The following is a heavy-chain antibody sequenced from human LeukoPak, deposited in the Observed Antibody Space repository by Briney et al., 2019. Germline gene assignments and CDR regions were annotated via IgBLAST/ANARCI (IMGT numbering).Heavy chain of an antibody. J-gene: IGHJ3*02. V-gene: IGHV3-30*02. CDR2: IESDGSIT. D-gene: IGHD6-19*01. CDR3: ARKAVAYAFDI. CDR1: GFTFSSYG. Sequence: GESLKISCAASGFTFSSYGMHWVRQAPGKGLEWVAFIESDGSITRYADSVKGRLTTSRDNAKNTLYLQMNSLRAEDTAVYYCARKAVAYAFDIWGQGTMVTVSS.